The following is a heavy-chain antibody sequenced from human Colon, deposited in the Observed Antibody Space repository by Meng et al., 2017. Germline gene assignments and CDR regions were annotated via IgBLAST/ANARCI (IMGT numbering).Heavy chain of an antibody. J-gene: IGHJ4*02. Sequence: QVPLQQWGQGRLRPPETLTLTCAIKAGPFSGYYWSWIRQATGKGLEWIGEINLSGDTHYNPSLKSRVSMSFDTSKKQFSLHLSSVTAADTAVYYCSSLLTLDYWGPGTLVTVSS. CDR3: SSLLTLDY. D-gene: IGHD2-15*01. CDR2: INLSGDT. V-gene: IGHV4-34*02. CDR1: AGPFSGYY.